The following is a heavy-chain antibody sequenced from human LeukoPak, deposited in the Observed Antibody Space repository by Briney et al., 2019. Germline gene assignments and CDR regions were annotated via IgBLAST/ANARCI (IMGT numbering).Heavy chain of an antibody. CDR2: INAGNGNT. V-gene: IGHV1-3*01. J-gene: IGHJ4*02. D-gene: IGHD6-19*01. CDR1: GYTFTSYA. Sequence: ASVKVSCKASGYTFTSYAMHWVRQAPGQRLEWMGWINAGNGNTKYSQKFQGRVTITRDTSASTAYMELSSLRSEDTAVYYCARTGRSSGWYDYWGQGTLVIVSS. CDR3: ARTGRSSGWYDY.